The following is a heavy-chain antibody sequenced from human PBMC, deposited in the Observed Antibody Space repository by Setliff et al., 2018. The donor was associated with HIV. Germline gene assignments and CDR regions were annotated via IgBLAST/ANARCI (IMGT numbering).Heavy chain of an antibody. Sequence: GESLKISCAASGFTFSSYAMSWVRQAPGKGLEWVSAISGSGGSTYYADSVKGRFTISRDNSKNTLYLQMNSLRAEDTAVYYCAKEGIAEALPIQHWGQGTLVTVSS. J-gene: IGHJ1*01. D-gene: IGHD6-13*01. CDR3: AKEGIAEALPIQH. CDR1: GFTFSSYA. V-gene: IGHV3-23*01. CDR2: ISGSGGST.